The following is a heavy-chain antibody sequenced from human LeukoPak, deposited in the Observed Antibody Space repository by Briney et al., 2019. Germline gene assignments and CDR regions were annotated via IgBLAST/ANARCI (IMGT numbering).Heavy chain of an antibody. CDR2: TYYRSKWYN. CDR1: GDSVSSNSAA. J-gene: IGHJ3*02. V-gene: IGHV6-1*01. D-gene: IGHD4-17*01. Sequence: SQTLSLTCAISGDSVSSNSAAWNWIRQSPSRGLEWLGRTYYRSKWYNDYAVSVKSRITINPDTSKNQFSLKLSSVTAADTAVYYCARDSGDYGDYHDAFDIWGQGTMVTVSS. CDR3: ARDSGDYGDYHDAFDI.